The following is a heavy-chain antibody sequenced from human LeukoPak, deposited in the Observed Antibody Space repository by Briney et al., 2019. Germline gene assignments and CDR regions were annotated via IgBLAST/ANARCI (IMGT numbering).Heavy chain of an antibody. Sequence: SETLSLTCTVSGGSISSSYYYWGWLRQPPGMGLEWIGSIYYSGSTYYNPSLKSRVTISVDTAKNQFSLKLSSVTAADTAVYYCASFPVAGIANNDAFDIWGQGTVVTVSS. CDR3: ASFPVAGIANNDAFDI. CDR2: IYYSGST. V-gene: IGHV4-39*01. D-gene: IGHD6-19*01. J-gene: IGHJ3*02. CDR1: GGSISSSYYY.